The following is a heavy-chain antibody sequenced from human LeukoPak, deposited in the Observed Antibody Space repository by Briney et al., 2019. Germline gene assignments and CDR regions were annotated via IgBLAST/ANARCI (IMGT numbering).Heavy chain of an antibody. CDR2: ISSNGGST. CDR1: GFTCSSYA. Sequence: GGSLRLSFAASGFTCSSYAMHWVRQAPGKGLEYVSAISSNGGSTYYANSVKGRFTFSRDNSKNPLYLQMGSLRAEDMAVYYWARGGDCGGDCYTYYYYYYMDVWGKGTTVTVSS. J-gene: IGHJ6*03. V-gene: IGHV3-64*01. CDR3: ARGGDCGGDCYTYYYYYYMDV. D-gene: IGHD2-21*02.